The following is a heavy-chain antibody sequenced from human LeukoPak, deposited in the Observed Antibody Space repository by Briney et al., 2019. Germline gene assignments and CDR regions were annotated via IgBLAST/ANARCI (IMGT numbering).Heavy chain of an antibody. J-gene: IGHJ2*01. V-gene: IGHV1-18*04. D-gene: IGHD2-2*01. CDR1: GYTFTGYY. CDR2: ISAYNGNT. CDR3: ARDGADIVVVPAAMRGWGWYFDL. Sequence: EASVKVSCKASGYTFTGYYMHWVRQAPGQGLEWMGWISAYNGNTNYAQKLQGRVTMTTDTSTSTAYMELRSLRSDDTAVYYCARDGADIVVVPAAMRGWGWYFDLWGRGTLVTVSS.